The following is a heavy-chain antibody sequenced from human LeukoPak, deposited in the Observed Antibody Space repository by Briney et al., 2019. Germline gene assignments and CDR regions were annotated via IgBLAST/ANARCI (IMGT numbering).Heavy chain of an antibody. Sequence: GGSLRLSCAASGFTLSSYAMSWVRQAPGKGLEWVSAISDSGNTYHSDSVKGRFTISRDSSKNTLFLQMNRLRPEDAAVYYCAKAPVTTCRGAYCYPFDYWGQGALVTVSS. D-gene: IGHD2-21*01. CDR1: GFTLSSYA. J-gene: IGHJ4*02. CDR3: AKAPVTTCRGAYCYPFDY. CDR2: ISDSGNT. V-gene: IGHV3-23*01.